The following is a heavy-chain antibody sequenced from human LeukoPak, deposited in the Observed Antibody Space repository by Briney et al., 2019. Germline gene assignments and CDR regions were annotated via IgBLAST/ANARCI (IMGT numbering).Heavy chain of an antibody. Sequence: GGSLRLSCAASGFSFGSYAMSWVRQAPGKGLEWVSEISGSVSGSGDSTHYADSVKGRFTISRDNAKNSLYLQMNSLRAEDTAVYYCAREEVLWFGELYGMDVWGQGTTVTVSS. D-gene: IGHD3-10*01. CDR2: ISGSVSGSGDST. J-gene: IGHJ6*02. CDR1: GFSFGSYA. CDR3: AREEVLWFGELYGMDV. V-gene: IGHV3-23*01.